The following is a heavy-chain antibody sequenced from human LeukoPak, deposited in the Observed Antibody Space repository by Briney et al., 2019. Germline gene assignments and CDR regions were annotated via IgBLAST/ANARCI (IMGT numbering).Heavy chain of an antibody. V-gene: IGHV3-74*01. CDR3: ARLPLPGDRDY. CDR1: GFTFSSYW. Sequence: PGGSLSLSCAASGFTFSSYWMHWVRQAPGKGLVWVSRINSDGSSTSYSDSVKGRFTISRDNAKNTLYLQMNSLRAEDTAVYYCARLPLPGDRDYWGQGTLVTVSS. J-gene: IGHJ4*02. CDR2: INSDGSST. D-gene: IGHD7-27*01.